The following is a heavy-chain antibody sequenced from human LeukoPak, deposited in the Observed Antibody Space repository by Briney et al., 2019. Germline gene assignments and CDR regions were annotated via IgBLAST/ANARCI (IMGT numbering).Heavy chain of an antibody. V-gene: IGHV4-38-2*02. CDR1: GSSFRSGYY. CDR2: IYHTGSI. Sequence: KPSETLSLTCTVSGSSFRSGYYWGWIRQPPGKGLEWIGSIYHTGSIYYTPSLKSRVTISGDTSKNQFSLKLSSLTAADTAVYYCARVASSVRDDPFDIWGQGTMVTVSS. D-gene: IGHD6-19*01. J-gene: IGHJ3*02. CDR3: ARVASSVRDDPFDI.